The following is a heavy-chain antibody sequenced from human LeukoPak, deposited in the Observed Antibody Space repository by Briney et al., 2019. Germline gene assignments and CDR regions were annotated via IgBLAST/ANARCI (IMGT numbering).Heavy chain of an antibody. D-gene: IGHD1-26*01. CDR2: ISGSGSFT. V-gene: IGHV3-23*01. CDR1: GFTFSNYA. CDR3: ANLIVGAD. Sequence: GGSLRLSCAASGFTFSNYAMSWVRQAPGKGLEWVSGISGSGSFTYYADSVKGRFTISRDNSKNTLYLQVNSLRAEDTAVYYCANLIVGADWGQGTLVTVSS. J-gene: IGHJ4*02.